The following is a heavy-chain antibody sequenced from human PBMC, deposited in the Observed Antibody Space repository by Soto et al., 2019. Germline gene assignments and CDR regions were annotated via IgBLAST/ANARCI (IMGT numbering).Heavy chain of an antibody. V-gene: IGHV5-51*01. Sequence: GEYLKISCKASGYSLTSYWIGWVRQRPGKGLEWMGIVYPGDSDTRYNPSFRGQVTISVDRSTSTAYLQWSSLKASDSAMYYCTRRAGYIDYWGQGTLVTVSS. CDR3: TRRAGYIDY. CDR1: GYSLTSYW. D-gene: IGHD6-13*01. CDR2: VYPGDSDT. J-gene: IGHJ4*02.